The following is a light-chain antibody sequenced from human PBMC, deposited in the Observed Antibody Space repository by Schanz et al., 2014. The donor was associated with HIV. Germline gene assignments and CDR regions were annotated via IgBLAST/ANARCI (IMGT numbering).Light chain of an antibody. Sequence: EIVLTQSPATLSLSPGERATLSCRASQSISNYLVWYQQKPGQAPRLLIYDASTRATGIPDRFSGSGSGTDFTLTISRLEPEDFAVYYCQQFGTSPKTFGQGTKVEIK. J-gene: IGKJ1*01. V-gene: IGKV3-11*01. CDR2: DAS. CDR1: QSISNY. CDR3: QQFGTSPKT.